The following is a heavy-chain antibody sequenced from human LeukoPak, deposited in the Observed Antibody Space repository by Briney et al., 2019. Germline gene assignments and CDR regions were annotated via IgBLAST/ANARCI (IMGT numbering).Heavy chain of an antibody. CDR1: GFTFSSHW. D-gene: IGHD3-22*01. Sequence: GGSLRLSCAASGFTFSSHWMHWVRQAPGKGLVWISRINNDGGNAVYADSVNGRFTVSRDNAKNSLYLQMSSLRAEDTAVYYCARDDYYDSSGYYYDAFDIWGQGTMVTVSS. CDR2: INNDGGNA. V-gene: IGHV3-74*01. J-gene: IGHJ3*02. CDR3: ARDDYYDSSGYYYDAFDI.